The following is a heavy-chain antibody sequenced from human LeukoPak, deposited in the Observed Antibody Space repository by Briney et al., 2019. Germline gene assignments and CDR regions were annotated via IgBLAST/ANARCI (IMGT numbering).Heavy chain of an antibody. D-gene: IGHD4-23*01. CDR2: IYYSGST. Sequence: PSETLSLTCTVSGGSISSGGYYWSWIRQHPGKGLEWIGYIYYSGSTYYNPSLKSRGTISVDTSKNQFSLKLSSVTAADTAVYYCARHYGGNSFYYYYYGMDVWGQGTTVTVSS. CDR3: ARHYGGNSFYYYYYGMDV. CDR1: GGSISSGGYY. V-gene: IGHV4-31*03. J-gene: IGHJ6*02.